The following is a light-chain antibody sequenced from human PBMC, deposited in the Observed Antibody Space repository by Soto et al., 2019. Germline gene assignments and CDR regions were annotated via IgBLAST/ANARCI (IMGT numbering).Light chain of an antibody. CDR2: GAS. J-gene: IGKJ5*01. Sequence: EIVLTQSPGTLSLSPGERATLSCRASQSVSSSYLAWYQQKPGQAPRLLIYGASSRATGIPDRFSGSGSGTDFTLTISRLEPEYFAVYYCQQYGSSPPTTLGQGTRLEIK. CDR1: QSVSSSY. V-gene: IGKV3-20*01. CDR3: QQYGSSPPTT.